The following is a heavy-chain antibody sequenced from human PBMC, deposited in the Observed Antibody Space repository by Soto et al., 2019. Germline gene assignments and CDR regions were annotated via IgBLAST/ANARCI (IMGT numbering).Heavy chain of an antibody. V-gene: IGHV3-15*01. CDR1: GFTFSNAW. Sequence: EVQLVESGGGLVKPGGSLRLSCAASGFTFSNAWMSWVRQAPGKGLEWVGRIKSKTDGGTTDYAAPVKGRFTISRDDSKNTLYLQMNSLKTEDTAVYYCTTAPYYYDRTDAFDIWGQGTMVTVSS. CDR3: TTAPYYYDRTDAFDI. D-gene: IGHD3-22*01. CDR2: IKSKTDGGTT. J-gene: IGHJ3*02.